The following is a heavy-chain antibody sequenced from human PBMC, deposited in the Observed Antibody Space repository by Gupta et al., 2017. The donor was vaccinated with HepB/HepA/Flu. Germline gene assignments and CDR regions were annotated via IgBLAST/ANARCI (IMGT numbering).Heavy chain of an antibody. CDR3: ARRTANDYYYYGMDV. V-gene: IGHV1-18*01. J-gene: IGHJ6*02. CDR1: GYTFSSYG. Sequence: QVQLVQSGAEVKKPGASVKVSCKASGYTFSSYGISWVRQAPGQGLEGMGWISAYNGNTKYEQKCQGRVTMTTEKSTSTAEMELRRLRSDDTAVYYCARRTANDYYYYGMDVGGQGTTVTVSS. D-gene: IGHD1-1*01. CDR2: ISAYNGNT.